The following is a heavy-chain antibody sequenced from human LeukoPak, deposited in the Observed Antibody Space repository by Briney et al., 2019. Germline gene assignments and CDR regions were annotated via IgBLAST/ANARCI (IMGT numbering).Heavy chain of an antibody. D-gene: IGHD6-19*01. CDR1: GDSISINYN. V-gene: IGHV4-39*01. CDR2: IFYSGAT. CDR3: VRHRQWLLFPDY. Sequence: PSETLSLTCTVSGDSISINYNWGWIRQPPGKGLEWIGSIFYSGATYYSPSLKSRVTISVDTSKNQFSPKLSSMTAADTAVYYCVRHRQWLLFPDYWGQGTLVTVSS. J-gene: IGHJ4*02.